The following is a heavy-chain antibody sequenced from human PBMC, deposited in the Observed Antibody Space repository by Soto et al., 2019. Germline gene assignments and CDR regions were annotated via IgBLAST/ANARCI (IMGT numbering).Heavy chain of an antibody. J-gene: IGHJ6*02. CDR1: GYSFTSYC. CDR3: ARLSIAARRYYYGMDV. D-gene: IGHD6-6*01. V-gene: IGHV5-10-1*01. Sequence: GESIKISCKGAGYSFTSYCISWVVQMPGKGLEWMGRIDPSDSYTNYSPSFQGHVTISADKSISTAYLQWSSLKASDTAMYYCARLSIAARRYYYGMDVWGQGTTVTVSS. CDR2: IDPSDSYT.